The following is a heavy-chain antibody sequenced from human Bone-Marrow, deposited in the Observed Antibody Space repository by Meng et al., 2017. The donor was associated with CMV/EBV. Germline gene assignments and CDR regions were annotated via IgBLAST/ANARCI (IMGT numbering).Heavy chain of an antibody. CDR3: ARDGGFWSGYYKTTFDY. CDR1: GYTFTSYG. Sequence: ASVKVSCKASGYTFTSYGISWVRQAPGQGLEWIGWISAYNGNTNYAQKLQGRVTMTTDTSTSTAYMELRSLRSDDTAVYYCARDGGFWSGYYKTTFDYWGQGTLVTVSS. J-gene: IGHJ4*02. D-gene: IGHD3-3*01. V-gene: IGHV1-18*01. CDR2: ISAYNGNT.